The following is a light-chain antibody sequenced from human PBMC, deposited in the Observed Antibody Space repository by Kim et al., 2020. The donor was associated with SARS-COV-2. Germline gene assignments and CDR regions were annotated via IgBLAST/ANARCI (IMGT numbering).Light chain of an antibody. Sequence: VSPGERASLSCRASQSVNSNLAWYQQKPGQVPRLLIYGASTRATDIPARFSGSGSGTEFTLTISSLQSEDFAVYYCQQYNNWPWTFGQGTKVDIK. CDR1: QSVNSN. J-gene: IGKJ1*01. CDR2: GAS. CDR3: QQYNNWPWT. V-gene: IGKV3-15*01.